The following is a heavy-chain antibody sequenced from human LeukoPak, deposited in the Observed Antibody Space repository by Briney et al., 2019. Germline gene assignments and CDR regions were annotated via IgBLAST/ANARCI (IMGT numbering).Heavy chain of an antibody. CDR2: IYPGDSDT. D-gene: IGHD1-26*01. J-gene: IGHJ4*02. CDR3: ARRSTWENYFDY. CDR1: GYSFTSYW. Sequence: GESLKISCKGSGYSFTSYWIAWVRQMPGKGLEWMGIIYPGDSDTRYSPSFQGQVTISADKSITTAYLQWSSLKASDTAMYYCARRSTWENYFDYWAREPWSPSPQ. V-gene: IGHV5-51*01.